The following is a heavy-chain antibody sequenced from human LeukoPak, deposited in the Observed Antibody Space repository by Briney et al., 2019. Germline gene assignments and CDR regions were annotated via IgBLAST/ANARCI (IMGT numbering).Heavy chain of an antibody. CDR3: ARGDSSSWFMVPTDY. D-gene: IGHD6-13*01. J-gene: IGHJ4*02. Sequence: QSGGSLRLSCAASGFTFSSYSMNWVRQAPGKGLEWVSSISSSSSYIYYADSVKGRFTISRDNAKNSLYLQMNSLRAEDTAVYYCARGDSSSWFMVPTDYWGQGTLVTVSS. V-gene: IGHV3-21*01. CDR2: ISSSSSYI. CDR1: GFTFSSYS.